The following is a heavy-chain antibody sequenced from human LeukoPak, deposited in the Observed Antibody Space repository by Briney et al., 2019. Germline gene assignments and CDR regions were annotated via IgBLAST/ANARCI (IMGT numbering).Heavy chain of an antibody. Sequence: SQTLSLTCTVSGGSISSGGYYWSWIRQHPGKGLEWLGYIYYSGSTYYNPSLKSRVTISVDTSKNQFTLKLSSVTAADTAMYYCARVSSNRYSYGRFDYWGQGTLVTVSS. J-gene: IGHJ4*02. V-gene: IGHV4-31*03. D-gene: IGHD5-18*01. CDR1: GGSISSGGYY. CDR2: IYYSGST. CDR3: ARVSSNRYSYGRFDY.